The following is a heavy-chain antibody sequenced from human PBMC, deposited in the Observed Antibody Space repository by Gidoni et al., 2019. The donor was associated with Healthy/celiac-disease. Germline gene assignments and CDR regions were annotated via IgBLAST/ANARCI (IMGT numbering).Heavy chain of an antibody. D-gene: IGHD1-26*01. CDR1: GGSFSGYY. Sequence: QVQLQQWGAGLLKPSETLSLTCAVHGGSFSGYYWSWIRQPPGKGLEWIGEINHSGSTNYNPSLKSRVTISVDTSKNQFSLKLSSVTAADTAVYYCARVRELPDYYYYYGMDVWGQGTTVTVSS. CDR3: ARVRELPDYYYYYGMDV. V-gene: IGHV4-34*01. CDR2: INHSGST. J-gene: IGHJ6*02.